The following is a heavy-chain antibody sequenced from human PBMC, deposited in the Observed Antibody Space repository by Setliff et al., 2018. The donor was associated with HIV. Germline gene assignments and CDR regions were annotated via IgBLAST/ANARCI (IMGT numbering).Heavy chain of an antibody. D-gene: IGHD2-21*01. V-gene: IGHV1-69*05. CDR2: LIPFFGTA. J-gene: IGHJ4*02. CDR1: GGTFSRYT. CDR3: ARDLNVRWGSFES. Sequence: SVKVSCKASGGTFSRYTIAWVRQAPGQGLDWVGGLIPFFGTANYAQKFQGRVTITTDESTSTAYMELSSLRSEDTAVYYCARDLNVRWGSFESWGQGTLVTVSS.